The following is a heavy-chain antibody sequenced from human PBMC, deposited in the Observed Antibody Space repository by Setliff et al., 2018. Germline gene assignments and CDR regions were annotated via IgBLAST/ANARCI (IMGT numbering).Heavy chain of an antibody. V-gene: IGHV4-4*07. D-gene: IGHD6-13*01. Sequence: SETLSLTCTVSGGSISSHYWSWIRQPAGKRPEWLGLIYIRGGTDYNPSLKSRVTISLDTSRNQFSLKLSSVTAADTAVYYCARVAVAVDYWGQGTLVTVSS. CDR2: IYIRGGT. J-gene: IGHJ4*02. CDR1: GGSISSHY. CDR3: ARVAVAVDY.